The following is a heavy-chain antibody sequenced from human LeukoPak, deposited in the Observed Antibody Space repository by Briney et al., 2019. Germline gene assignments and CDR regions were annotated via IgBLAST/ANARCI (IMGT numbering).Heavy chain of an antibody. D-gene: IGHD6-19*01. V-gene: IGHV1-2*02. J-gene: IGHJ4*02. CDR2: INPNSGGT. CDR1: GYTFTGYY. CDR3: ARVYSSGPRYFDY. Sequence: ASVNLSCKASGYTFTGYYMHWVRQAPGQGLEWMGWINPNSGGTNYAQKFQGRVTMTRDTSISTAYMELSRLRSDDTAVYYCARVYSSGPRYFDYWGQGTLATVSS.